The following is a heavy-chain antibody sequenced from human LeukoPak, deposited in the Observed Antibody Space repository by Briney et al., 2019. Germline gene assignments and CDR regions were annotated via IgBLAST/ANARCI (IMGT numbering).Heavy chain of an antibody. CDR3: TRVFVGDEYSSSGY. CDR2: INSDGSST. CDR1: GFTFSRYY. J-gene: IGHJ4*02. D-gene: IGHD6-13*01. Sequence: GGSLRLSCAASGFTFSRYYMHWVRQAPGKGLVWVSCINSDGSSTTYADSVKGRFTISRDNAKNTLYLQMNSLKVEDTAVYYCTRVFVGDEYSSSGYWGQGTLVTVSS. V-gene: IGHV3-74*01.